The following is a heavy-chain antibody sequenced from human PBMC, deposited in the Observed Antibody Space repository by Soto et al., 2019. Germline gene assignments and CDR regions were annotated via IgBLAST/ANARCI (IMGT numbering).Heavy chain of an antibody. J-gene: IGHJ4*02. D-gene: IGHD2-15*01. CDR2: INQSGRT. Sequence: QVPLQQWGAGLLKPSETLSLTCAVYIGSFSGYYWTWIRQSPGKGLEWMGEINQSGRTNNNPSLKSRVTISVHTTNNQSSLKLSSVAVADTAVYYCGRGVQCCYAGIFDLWGRGTLVTVSS. CDR3: GRGVQCCYAGIFDL. CDR1: IGSFSGYY. V-gene: IGHV4-34*01.